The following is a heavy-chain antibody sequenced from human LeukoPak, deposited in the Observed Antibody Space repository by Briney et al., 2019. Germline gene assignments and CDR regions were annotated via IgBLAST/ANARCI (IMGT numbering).Heavy chain of an antibody. V-gene: IGHV4-39*01. Sequence: SETLSLTCTVSGGSISSSSYYWGWIRQPPGKGLEWIGTIYYSGSTYYNPSLRSRVTISVDTSKNQFSLKLSSVTAADTAVYYCARRGGSGGQLSWGQGTLVTVSS. CDR3: ARRGGSGGQLS. CDR1: GGSISSSSYY. CDR2: IYYSGST. D-gene: IGHD2-15*01. J-gene: IGHJ4*02.